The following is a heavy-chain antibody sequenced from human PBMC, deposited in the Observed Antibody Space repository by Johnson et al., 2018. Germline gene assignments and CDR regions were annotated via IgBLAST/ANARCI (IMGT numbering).Heavy chain of an antibody. V-gene: IGHV3-64*01. J-gene: IGHJ6*03. D-gene: IGHD3/OR15-3a*01. CDR1: GFTFSSYA. CDR3: ARGGTSPFYYYYMDV. Sequence: EVQLVETGGGLVQPGGSLRLSCAASGFTFSSYAMHWVRQAPGKGLEYVSAISTTGGSTYYATSVRGRFTISRDNSKNTLDLQMGSLRAEDMAVYYCARGGTSPFYYYYMDVWGKGTTVTVSS. CDR2: ISTTGGST.